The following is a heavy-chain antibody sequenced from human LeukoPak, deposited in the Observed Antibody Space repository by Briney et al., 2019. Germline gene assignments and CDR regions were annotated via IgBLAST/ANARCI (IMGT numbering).Heavy chain of an antibody. CDR1: GGSISSYY. Sequence: SETLSLTCTVSGGSISSYYWSCLRQPPGKGLEGIGYIYYSGSTNYNPSLKSRVTISVDTSKNQFSLKLSSVTAADTAVYYCAGIQLERRWFDPWGQGTLVTVSS. CDR3: AGIQLERRWFDP. V-gene: IGHV4-59*01. J-gene: IGHJ5*02. CDR2: IYYSGST. D-gene: IGHD1-1*01.